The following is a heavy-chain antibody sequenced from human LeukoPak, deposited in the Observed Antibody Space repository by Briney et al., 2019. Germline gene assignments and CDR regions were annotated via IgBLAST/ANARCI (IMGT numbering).Heavy chain of an antibody. CDR2: ISSSSSYI. D-gene: IGHD1-26*01. CDR1: GFTFSSYS. Sequence: TGGSLRLSCAASGFTFSSYSMNWVRQAPGKGLEWVLFISSSSSYIYYADSVKGRFTISRDNAKNSLYLQMNSLRAEDTAVYYCARGSGSYFYYYMDVWGKGTTVTVSS. J-gene: IGHJ6*03. V-gene: IGHV3-21*01. CDR3: ARGSGSYFYYYMDV.